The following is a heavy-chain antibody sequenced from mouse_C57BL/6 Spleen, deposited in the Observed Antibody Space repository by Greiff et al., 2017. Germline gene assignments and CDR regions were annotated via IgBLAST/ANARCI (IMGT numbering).Heavy chain of an antibody. V-gene: IGHV2-2*01. J-gene: IGHJ4*01. D-gene: IGHD4-1*01. CDR3: ARNRELTGPLYYAMDY. Sequence: QVQLKQSGPGLVQPSQSLSITCTVSGFSLTSYGVHWVRQSPGKGLEWLGVVWSGGSTDYNAAFISRLSISKDNSKSQVFLKMNSLQADDTAIYYCARNRELTGPLYYAMDYWGQGTSVTVSS. CDR2: VWSGGST. CDR1: GFSLTSYG.